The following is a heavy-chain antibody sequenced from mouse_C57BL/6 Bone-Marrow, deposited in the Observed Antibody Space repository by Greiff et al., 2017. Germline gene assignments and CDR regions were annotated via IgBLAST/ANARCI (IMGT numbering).Heavy chain of an antibody. CDR2: IYPGSGST. J-gene: IGHJ4*01. V-gene: IGHV1-55*01. CDR1: GYTFTSYW. CDR3: ARERFYAMDY. Sequence: LQPGAALVKPGASVKMSCKASGYTFTSYWITWVKQRPGQGLEWIGDIYPGSGSTNYNEKFKSKATLTVDTSSSTAYMQLSSLTSEDSAVYYCARERFYAMDYWGQGTSVTVSS.